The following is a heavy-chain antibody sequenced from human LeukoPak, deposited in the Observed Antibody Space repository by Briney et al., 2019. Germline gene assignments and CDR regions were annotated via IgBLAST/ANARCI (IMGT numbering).Heavy chain of an antibody. Sequence: ASVKVSCKASGCTFTSYYMHWVRQAPGQGLEWRGIINPSGGSTSYAQKFQGRVTMTRDMSTSTVYMELSSLRSEDTAVYYCARDRGYCTNGVCYTWFDPWGQGTLVTVSS. CDR3: ARDRGYCTNGVCYTWFDP. CDR2: INPSGGST. V-gene: IGHV1-46*01. D-gene: IGHD2-8*01. CDR1: GCTFTSYY. J-gene: IGHJ5*02.